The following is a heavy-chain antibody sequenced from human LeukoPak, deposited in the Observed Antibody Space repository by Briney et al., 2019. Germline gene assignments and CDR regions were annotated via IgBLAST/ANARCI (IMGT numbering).Heavy chain of an antibody. CDR1: GYTFTNYD. D-gene: IGHD6-19*01. CDR3: ARGAWYNSAYTALHYFDY. CDR2: MNPNNGNA. V-gene: IGHV1-8*01. J-gene: IGHJ4*02. Sequence: ASVKVSCKASGYTFTNYDINWVRQATGQGLEWMGWMNPNNGNAGYAQKFQDKVTMTRDTSISTAYVELSSPRSEDTAIYYCARGAWYNSAYTALHYFDYWGQGTLVTVSS.